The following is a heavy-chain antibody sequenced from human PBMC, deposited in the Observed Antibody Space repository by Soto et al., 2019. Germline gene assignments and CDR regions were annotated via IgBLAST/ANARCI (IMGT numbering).Heavy chain of an antibody. CDR1: GFTFSSYA. J-gene: IGHJ6*02. CDR2: ISYDGSDK. Sequence: GGSLRLSCAASGFTFSSYAMHWVRQAPGRGLEWVALISYDGSDKDYADSVKGRFTISRDNSRNTLFLQMNSLRAEDTAVYYCARDPNIVLVPAAIYYQYGMDVWGQGTTVTVSS. V-gene: IGHV3-30-3*01. D-gene: IGHD2-2*01. CDR3: ARDPNIVLVPAAIYYQYGMDV.